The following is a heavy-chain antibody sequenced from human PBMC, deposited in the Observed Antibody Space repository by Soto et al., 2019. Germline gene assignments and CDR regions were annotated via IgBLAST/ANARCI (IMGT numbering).Heavy chain of an antibody. CDR3: VRGTAARQRDYSYHYYLHI. J-gene: IGHJ6*03. D-gene: IGHD6-6*01. CDR2: INPNGGST. CDR1: GYTFINYY. Sequence: QVQLVQSGAEVKKPGASVKVSCKASGYTFINYYIHWVRQAPGQGLEWMGVINPNGGSTVYAQKFRGRVSLTRDTSTSIVYLELSSLRSDDTAVYFCVRGTAARQRDYSYHYYLHIWGKGTTVTVSS. V-gene: IGHV1-46*03.